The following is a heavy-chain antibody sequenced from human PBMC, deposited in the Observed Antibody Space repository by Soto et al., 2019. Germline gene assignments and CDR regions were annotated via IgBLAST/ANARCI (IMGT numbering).Heavy chain of an antibody. D-gene: IGHD6-13*01. CDR2: ISAYNGNT. J-gene: IGHJ6*02. CDR1: GYTCTSYG. V-gene: IGHV1-18*01. Sequence: ASVKVSCKASGYTCTSYGISWVRQAPGQGLEWMGWISAYNGNTNYAQKLQGRVTMTTDTSTSTAYMELRSLRSDDTAVYYCARELRGPGDFIAAVYYYYGMGVWGQGTTVTVSS. CDR3: ARELRGPGDFIAAVYYYYGMGV.